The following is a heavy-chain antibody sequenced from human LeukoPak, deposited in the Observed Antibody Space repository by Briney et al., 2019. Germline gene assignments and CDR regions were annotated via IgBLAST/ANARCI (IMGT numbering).Heavy chain of an antibody. J-gene: IGHJ3*02. V-gene: IGHV3-23*01. CDR3: AKDRVGVSWDDAFDM. Sequence: PGGSLRLSCAASGFTFSSYAMSWVRQAPGKGPEWVSVITGSGGTTYYADSVKGRFTISRDNSKNTLYLQTSSLRAEDTAVYYCAKDRVGVSWDDAFDMWGQGAMVTVSS. CDR1: GFTFSSYA. D-gene: IGHD1-26*01. CDR2: ITGSGGTT.